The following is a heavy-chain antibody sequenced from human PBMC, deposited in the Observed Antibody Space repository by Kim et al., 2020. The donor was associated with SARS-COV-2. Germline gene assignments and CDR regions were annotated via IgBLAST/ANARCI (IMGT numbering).Heavy chain of an antibody. D-gene: IGHD3-10*01. J-gene: IGHJ6*02. Sequence: SETLSLTCTVSGGSISSSSYYWGWIRQPPGKGLEWIGSIYYSGSTYYNPSLKSRVTISVDTSKNQFSLKLSSVTAADTAVYYCARSEPQRHLLWFGELDGMDVWGQGTTVTVSS. CDR1: GGSISSSSYY. V-gene: IGHV4-39*01. CDR2: IYYSGST. CDR3: ARSEPQRHLLWFGELDGMDV.